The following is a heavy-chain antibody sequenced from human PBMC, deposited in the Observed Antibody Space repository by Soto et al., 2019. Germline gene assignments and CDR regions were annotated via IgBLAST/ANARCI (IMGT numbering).Heavy chain of an antibody. Sequence: QVQLVQSGAEVQKPGSSVKVSCKASGGTFSSYAISWVRQAPGQGLEWMGGIIPIFGTANYAQKFQGRVTITADKSTSTAYMELSSLRSEDTAVYYCARDHDTAMDIGGRYGMDVWGQGTTVTVSS. J-gene: IGHJ6*02. CDR1: GGTFSSYA. CDR2: IIPIFGTA. CDR3: ARDHDTAMDIGGRYGMDV. D-gene: IGHD5-18*01. V-gene: IGHV1-69*06.